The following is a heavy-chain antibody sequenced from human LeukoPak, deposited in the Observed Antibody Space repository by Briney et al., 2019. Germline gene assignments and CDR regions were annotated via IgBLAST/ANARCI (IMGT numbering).Heavy chain of an antibody. CDR3: TRGAPDFWSVYYMDV. D-gene: IGHD3-3*01. CDR2: INPSGGST. V-gene: IGHV1-46*01. CDR1: GYTFTNYY. Sequence: ASVKVSRKASGYTFTNYYMHWVRQAPGQGLEWMGIINPSGGSTSYAQKFQGRVTITRNTSISTAYMELSSLRSEDTAVYYCTRGAPDFWSVYYMDVWGKGTTVTVSS. J-gene: IGHJ6*03.